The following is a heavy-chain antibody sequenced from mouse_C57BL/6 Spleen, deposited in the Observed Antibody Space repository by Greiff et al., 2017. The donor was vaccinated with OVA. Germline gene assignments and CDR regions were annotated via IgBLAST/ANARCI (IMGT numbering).Heavy chain of an antibody. J-gene: IGHJ4*01. V-gene: IGHV14-4*01. CDR3: TTPGYYAMDY. Sequence: VQLQQSGAELVRPGASVKLSCTASGFNIKDDYMHWVKQRPEQGLEWIGWIDPENGDTEYASKFQGKATITADTSSNTAYLQLSSLTSEDTAVYYCTTPGYYAMDYWGQGTSVTVSS. CDR1: GFNIKDDY. CDR2: IDPENGDT.